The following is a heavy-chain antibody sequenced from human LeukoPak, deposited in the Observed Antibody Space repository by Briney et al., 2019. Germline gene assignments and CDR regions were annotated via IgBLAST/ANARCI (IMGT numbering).Heavy chain of an antibody. Sequence: GGSLRLSCAASEYTFSGSAMHWVRQASGKGLEWVGRIRSKANSYATAYAASVKGRFTISRDDSKNTAYLQMNSLKTEDTAVYYCTRLGYYYGSGSPNQYWGQGTLVTVSS. CDR2: IRSKANSYAT. V-gene: IGHV3-73*01. D-gene: IGHD3-10*01. J-gene: IGHJ4*02. CDR3: TRLGYYYGSGSPNQY. CDR1: EYTFSGSA.